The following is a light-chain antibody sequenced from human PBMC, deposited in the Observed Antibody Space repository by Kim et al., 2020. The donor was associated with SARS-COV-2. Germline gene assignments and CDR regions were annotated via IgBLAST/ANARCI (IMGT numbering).Light chain of an antibody. CDR2: DTS. CDR1: TGAVTYGGHY. J-gene: IGLJ3*02. V-gene: IGLV7-46*01. Sequence: GGTVTLTCGSSTGAVTYGGHYPFCFQQKPGQVPRSLIYDTSNKQSWTPARFSGFLFGGKAALTLSNAQPEDEADYYCLLSYDGVRVFGGGTRLTVL. CDR3: LLSYDGVRV.